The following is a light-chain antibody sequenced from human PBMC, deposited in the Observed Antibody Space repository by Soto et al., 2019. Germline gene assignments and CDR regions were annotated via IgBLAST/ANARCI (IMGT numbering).Light chain of an antibody. V-gene: IGKV3-15*01. Sequence: EIVMTQSPATLSVSPGERATLSCRASQSVSSNLAWYQQKPGQAPRLLIYGASTRATGIPARFSGSGSGTEFTLTISSLQSEDFVVYYCQQYNNWLRTFGQGTKLEIK. J-gene: IGKJ2*01. CDR2: GAS. CDR3: QQYNNWLRT. CDR1: QSVSSN.